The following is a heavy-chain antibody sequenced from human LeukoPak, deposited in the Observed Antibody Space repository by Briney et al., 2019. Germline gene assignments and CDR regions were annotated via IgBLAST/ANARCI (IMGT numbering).Heavy chain of an antibody. D-gene: IGHD2-8*02. CDR1: GFTFSSYG. V-gene: IGHV3-30*19. Sequence: PGGSLRLSCAASGFTFSSYGMHWVRQAPGKGLEWVAVISYDGSNKYYADSVKGRFTISRDNSKNTLYLQMNSLRAEDTAVYYCARELVAGWFDPWGQGTLVTVSS. CDR2: ISYDGSNK. CDR3: ARELVAGWFDP. J-gene: IGHJ5*02.